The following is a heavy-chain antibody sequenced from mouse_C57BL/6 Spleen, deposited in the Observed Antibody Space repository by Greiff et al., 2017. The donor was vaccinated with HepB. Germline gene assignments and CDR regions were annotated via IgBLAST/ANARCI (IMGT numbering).Heavy chain of an antibody. CDR3: ARNRDYYGSSYGAMDY. CDR1: GFSLTSYG. V-gene: IGHV2-2*01. J-gene: IGHJ4*01. D-gene: IGHD1-1*01. Sequence: QVQLKESGPGLVQPSQSLSITCTVSGFSLTSYGVHWVRQSPGKGLEWLGVIWSGGSTDYNAAFISRLSISKDNSKSQVFFKMNSLQADDTAIYYCARNRDYYGSSYGAMDYWGQGTSVTVSS. CDR2: IWSGGST.